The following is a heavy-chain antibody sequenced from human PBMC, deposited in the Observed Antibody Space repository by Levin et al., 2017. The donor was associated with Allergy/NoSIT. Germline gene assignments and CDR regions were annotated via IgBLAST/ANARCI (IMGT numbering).Heavy chain of an antibody. J-gene: IGHJ5*02. V-gene: IGHV4-61*01. CDR2: INDNGRT. CDR1: GDSVTSGSYY. Sequence: RSQTLSLTCTVSGDSVTSGSYYWSWIRQPPGKGLEWIGYINDNGRTKSNPSLKSRVTISVDTSKNQFSLKVTSVTAADTAVYYCARETQDDYDILTGSYSWWFDPWGQGTLVTVSS. D-gene: IGHD3-9*01. CDR3: ARETQDDYDILTGSYSWWFDP.